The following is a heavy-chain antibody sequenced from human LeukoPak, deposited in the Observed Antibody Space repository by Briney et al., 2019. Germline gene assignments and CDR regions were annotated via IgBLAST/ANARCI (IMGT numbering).Heavy chain of an antibody. J-gene: IGHJ6*03. V-gene: IGHV3-30*04. CDR3: ARDQQSIGEPYMDV. CDR2: ISYDGSNK. D-gene: IGHD1-26*01. CDR1: GFTFSHYA. Sequence: GGSLRLSCAASGFTFSHYAMYWVRQAPGKGLEWVAVISYDGSNKYYADSVKGRFTISRDNSKNTLYLQMNSLRAEDTAVYYCARDQQSIGEPYMDVWGKGTTVTVSS.